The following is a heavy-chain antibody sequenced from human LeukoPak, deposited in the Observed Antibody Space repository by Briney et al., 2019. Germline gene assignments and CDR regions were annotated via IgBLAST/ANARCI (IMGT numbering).Heavy chain of an antibody. D-gene: IGHD1-26*01. V-gene: IGHV4-59*01. Sequence: SETLSLTCTVSGGSISSYYWSWIRQPPGKGLEWIGYIYYSGSTNYNPYLKSRVTISVDKSKNQFSLKLSSVTAEDTAVYYCARDYGGSGSYQWFDPWGQGTLVTVSS. CDR3: ARDYGGSGSYQWFDP. J-gene: IGHJ5*02. CDR1: GGSISSYY. CDR2: IYYSGST.